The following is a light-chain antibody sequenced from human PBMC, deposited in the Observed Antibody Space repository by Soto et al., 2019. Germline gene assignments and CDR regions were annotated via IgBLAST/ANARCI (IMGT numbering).Light chain of an antibody. J-gene: IGLJ3*02. Sequence: QAVVTQPPSASGTPGQRVTISCSGSSSNIGSNTVNWYQQLPGTAPKLLIYSNNQRPSGVPDRFSGSKSGTSASLAISGLQSEDEADYYCAAWDDSLNGPRRVFGGGTKVTVL. CDR2: SNN. CDR3: AAWDDSLNGPRRV. CDR1: SSNIGSNT. V-gene: IGLV1-44*01.